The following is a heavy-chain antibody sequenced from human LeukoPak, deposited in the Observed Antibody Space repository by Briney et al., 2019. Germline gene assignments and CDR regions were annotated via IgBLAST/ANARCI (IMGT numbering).Heavy chain of an antibody. J-gene: IGHJ4*02. Sequence: GGSLRLSCAASGFTFSSYAMHWVRQAPGKGLEYVSAISSNGGSTYYANSVKGRFTISRDNSKNTLYLQMGSLRAEDMAVYYCARGDSDYWGQGTLVTVSS. V-gene: IGHV3-64*01. CDR2: ISSNGGST. CDR3: ARGDSDY. D-gene: IGHD2-15*01. CDR1: GFTFSSYA.